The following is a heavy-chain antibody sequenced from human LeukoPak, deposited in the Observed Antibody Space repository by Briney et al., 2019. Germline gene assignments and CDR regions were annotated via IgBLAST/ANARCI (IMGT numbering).Heavy chain of an antibody. Sequence: PGGSLRLSCAASGFTFSSTSMNWVRQAPGKGLEWVSSISSGSSYIFYADSVKGRFTISRDNAKNSLYLQMNSLSAEDTAVYYCAREFFDREGGTTVLDYWGQGTLVTVSS. D-gene: IGHD1-26*01. CDR3: AREFFDREGGTTVLDY. CDR2: ISSGSSYI. V-gene: IGHV3-21*01. CDR1: GFTFSSTS. J-gene: IGHJ4*02.